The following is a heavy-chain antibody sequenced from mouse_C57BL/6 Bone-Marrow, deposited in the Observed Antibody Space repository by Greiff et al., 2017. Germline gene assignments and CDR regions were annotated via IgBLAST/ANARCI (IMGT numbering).Heavy chain of an antibody. CDR2: INPSSGYT. J-gene: IGHJ4*01. V-gene: IGHV1-7*01. CDR1: GYTFSSYW. CDR3: ASLYAMDY. Sequence: QVQLQQSGAELAKPGASVKLSCKASGYTFSSYWMHWVKQRPGQGLEWIGYINPSSGYTKYNQKFKDKATLTADKSSSTAYMQLSSLTYEDSAVDYCASLYAMDYGGQGTSVTVSS.